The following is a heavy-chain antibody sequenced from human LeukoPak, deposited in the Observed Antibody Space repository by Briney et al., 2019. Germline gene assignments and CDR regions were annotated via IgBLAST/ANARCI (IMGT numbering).Heavy chain of an antibody. CDR2: MYYSGTT. D-gene: IGHD1-26*01. J-gene: IGHJ4*02. CDR3: ARSRDTWADY. Sequence: SQTLSLTCTVSGGSISSGAYYWSCIRQPPGKGLEWIGYMYYSGTTYYNPSLKSRVTISVDMSKNQFSLRLSSVTAADTAVYYCARSRDTWADYWGQGTLVTVSS. CDR1: GGSISSGAYY. V-gene: IGHV4-30-2*01.